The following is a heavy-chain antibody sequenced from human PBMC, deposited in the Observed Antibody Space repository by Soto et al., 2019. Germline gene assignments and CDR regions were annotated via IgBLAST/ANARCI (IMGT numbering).Heavy chain of an antibody. V-gene: IGHV4-39*01. CDR2: IYYSGST. J-gene: IGHJ3*02. D-gene: IGHD6-19*01. CDR3: ARLTVWDSSGSTDMYAFDI. Sequence: SETLSLTCTVSGGSISSSSYYWGCIRQPPGKGLEWIGSIYYSGSTYYNPSLKSRVTISVDTSKNQFSLKLSSVTAADTSVYYCARLTVWDSSGSTDMYAFDIWGQGTMVTVSS. CDR1: GGSISSSSYY.